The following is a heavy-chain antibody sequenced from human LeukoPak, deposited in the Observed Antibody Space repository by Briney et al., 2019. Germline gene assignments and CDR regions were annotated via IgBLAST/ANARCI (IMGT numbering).Heavy chain of an antibody. J-gene: IGHJ4*02. CDR1: GFTFSNYG. CDR3: ARHDVAARQGAFDY. V-gene: IGHV3-30*02. Sequence: GGSLRLSCAASGFTFSNYGMHWVRQAPGKGLEWVAFIRYDGSNKDYADSVKGRFTISRDNSKNTLYLQMNSLRAEDTAVYYCARHDVAARQGAFDYWGQGTLVTVSS. CDR2: IRYDGSNK. D-gene: IGHD6-6*01.